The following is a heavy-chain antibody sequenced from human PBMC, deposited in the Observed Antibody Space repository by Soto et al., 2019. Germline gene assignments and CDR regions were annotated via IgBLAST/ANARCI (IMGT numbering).Heavy chain of an antibody. J-gene: IGHJ3*02. CDR2: INPSGGST. D-gene: IGHD3-3*01. Sequence: ASVKVSGKASGYTFTSYYMHWVRQAPGQGLEWMGIINPSGGSTSYAQKFQGRVTMTRDTSTSTVYMELSSLRSEDTAVYYCARGSSIFGVVYDAFDIWGQGTMVTVSS. CDR1: GYTFTSYY. CDR3: ARGSSIFGVVYDAFDI. V-gene: IGHV1-46*01.